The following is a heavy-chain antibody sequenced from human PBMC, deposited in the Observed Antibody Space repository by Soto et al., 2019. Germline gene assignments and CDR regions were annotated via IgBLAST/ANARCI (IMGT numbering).Heavy chain of an antibody. Sequence: ASVKVSCKASGYTFTSYAMHWVRQAPGQRLEWMGWINAGNGNTKYSQKFQGRVTITRDTSASTAYMELSSLRSEDTAVYYCARWNYDFWSGYPSLDVWGKGTTVTVSS. CDR1: GYTFTSYA. CDR2: INAGNGNT. V-gene: IGHV1-3*01. J-gene: IGHJ6*04. CDR3: ARWNYDFWSGYPSLDV. D-gene: IGHD3-3*01.